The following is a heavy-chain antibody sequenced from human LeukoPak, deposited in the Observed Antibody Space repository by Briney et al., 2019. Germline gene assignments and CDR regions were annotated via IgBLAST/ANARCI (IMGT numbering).Heavy chain of an antibody. CDR2: IIPIFGTA. CDR1: GGTFSSYA. CDR3: ARVAFGSDYYDSIGYYDY. D-gene: IGHD3-22*01. J-gene: IGHJ4*02. Sequence: GASVKVSCKASGGTFSSYAISWVRQAPGQGLEWMGGIIPIFGTANYAQKFQGRVTITADESTSTAYMELSSLRSEDTAVYYCARVAFGSDYYDSIGYYDYWGQGTLVTVSS. V-gene: IGHV1-69*13.